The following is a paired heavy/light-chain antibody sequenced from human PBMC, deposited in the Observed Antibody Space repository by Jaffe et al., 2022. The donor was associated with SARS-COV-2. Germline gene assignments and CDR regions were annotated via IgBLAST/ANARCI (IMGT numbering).Light chain of an antibody. Sequence: SYELTQPPSVSVAPGQTARITCGGNDIGSKSVHWYQQKPGQAPVVVVYDDTDRPSGIPERFSGSNSGNTATLTISRVDAGDEADYYCQVWDMRSDRYVFGPGTEVTVL. CDR1: DIGSKS. J-gene: IGLJ1*01. CDR3: QVWDMRSDRYV. V-gene: IGLV3-21*02. CDR2: DDT.
Heavy chain of an antibody. D-gene: IGHD5-12*01. CDR3: ARHRSHGGYLWYFES. Sequence: QVQLQESGPGLVKPSETLSLTCTVSDVSSTTYHWSWIRQPPGKGLEWIGYISSSGRTNYNPSPRSRVTISLDTSKKQVSLKLTSVTAADTAVYYCARHRSHGGYLWYFESWGQGTLITVSS. V-gene: IGHV4-59*08. CDR2: ISSSGRT. CDR1: DVSSTTYH. J-gene: IGHJ4*02.